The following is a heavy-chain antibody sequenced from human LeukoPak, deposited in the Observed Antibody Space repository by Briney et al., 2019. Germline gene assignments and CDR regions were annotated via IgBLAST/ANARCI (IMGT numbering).Heavy chain of an antibody. V-gene: IGHV3-23*01. D-gene: IGHD3-10*01. CDR1: EFTFRTYV. CDR2: ISGSGSNT. CDR3: ARDPEELGRWGYFVY. J-gene: IGHJ4*02. Sequence: PGGSLRLSCAASEFTFRTYVMSWVRQALGKGLEWVSAISGSGSNTYYADSVKSRFTISRDNSKNTLYLQMNSLRAEDTAVYHCARDPEELGRWGYFVYWGQGTLVTVSS.